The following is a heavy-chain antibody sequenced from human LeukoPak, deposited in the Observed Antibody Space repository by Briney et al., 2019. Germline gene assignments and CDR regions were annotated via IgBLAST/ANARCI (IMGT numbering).Heavy chain of an antibody. CDR1: GFTFGTYW. V-gene: IGHV3-74*01. D-gene: IGHD3-10*01. CDR3: AGVREGSERWFYP. J-gene: IGHJ5*02. CDR2: IDGDGSST. Sequence: GGSLRLSCAASGFTFGTYWMHWVRQAPGKGLVWVSRIDGDGSSTSYADSVKRRIALSRDNDKNTLYLHMNSLGAEDTAVQYCAGVREGSERWFYPWGQGTLVTVSS.